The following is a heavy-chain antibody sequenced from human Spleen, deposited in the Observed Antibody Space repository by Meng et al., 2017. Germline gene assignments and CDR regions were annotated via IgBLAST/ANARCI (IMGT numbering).Heavy chain of an antibody. V-gene: IGHV4-61*02. CDR3: ARSSGTYYSWWFDP. CDR2: ISASGTT. J-gene: IGHJ5*02. Sequence: QVQLQQWGAGLLKPSETLSLTCTVSGDSLTSGPYYWSWIRQPAGEGLEWLGRISASGTTNYNPSLNNRVTISLDTSKNQLSLKLSSVTAADTAVYYCARSSGTYYSWWFDPWGQGTLVTVS. CDR1: GDSLTSGPYY. D-gene: IGHD3-10*01.